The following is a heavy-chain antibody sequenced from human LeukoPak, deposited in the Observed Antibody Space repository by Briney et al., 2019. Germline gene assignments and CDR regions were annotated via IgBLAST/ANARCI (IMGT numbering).Heavy chain of an antibody. Sequence: GGSLRLSCAASGFTFSSYGMHWVRQAPGKGLEWVAVIWYDGSNKYYADSVKGRFTISRGNSKNTLYLQMNSLRAEDTAVYYCAKDITMIVVVLAYFDYWGQGTLVTVSS. CDR3: AKDITMIVVVLAYFDY. CDR1: GFTFSSYG. J-gene: IGHJ4*02. CDR2: IWYDGSNK. V-gene: IGHV3-33*06. D-gene: IGHD3-22*01.